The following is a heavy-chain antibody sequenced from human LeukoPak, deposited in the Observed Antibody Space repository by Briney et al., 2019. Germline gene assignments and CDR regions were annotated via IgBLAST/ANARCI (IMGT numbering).Heavy chain of an antibody. J-gene: IGHJ4*02. CDR1: GFTFSSYE. Sequence: GGSLRLSCAASGFTFSSYEMNWVRQAPGKGLEWVSYISNSGSTIFYADTVKGRFTISRDNAKNSLYLQMNSLRAEDTAVYYCARDVGAKDYWGQGTLVTVSS. CDR3: ARDVGAKDY. D-gene: IGHD1-26*01. CDR2: ISNSGSTI. V-gene: IGHV3-48*03.